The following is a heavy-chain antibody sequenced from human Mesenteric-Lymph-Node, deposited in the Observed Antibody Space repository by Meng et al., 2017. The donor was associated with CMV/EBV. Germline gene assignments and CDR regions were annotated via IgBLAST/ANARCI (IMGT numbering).Heavy chain of an antibody. CDR1: GDSVSNNNAA. V-gene: IGHV6-1*01. D-gene: IGHD6-19*01. Sequence: SQTPFTCAISGDSVSNNNAAWNWIRQSSSRGLEWLGRTYYRSKWHNDYAVSVKSRITINPDKSKNQFSLQLNSVTPGDTAVYYCAREYRSLEGWLDPWGQGTLVTVSS. CDR3: AREYRSLEGWLDP. J-gene: IGHJ5*02. CDR2: TYYRSKWHN.